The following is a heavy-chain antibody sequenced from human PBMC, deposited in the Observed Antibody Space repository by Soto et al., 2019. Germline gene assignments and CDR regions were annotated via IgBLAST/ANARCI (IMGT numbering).Heavy chain of an antibody. CDR3: AKGSWEKSYYYDSSGYHY. CDR1: GFTLSSYA. Sequence: GGSLRLSCAASGFTLSSYAMSWVRQAPGKGLEWVSAISGSGGSTYYAGSVKGRFTISRDNSRNTLYLQMNSLRAEDTAVYYCAKGSWEKSYYYDSSGYHYWGQGTLVTVSS. D-gene: IGHD3-22*01. V-gene: IGHV3-23*01. CDR2: ISGSGGST. J-gene: IGHJ4*02.